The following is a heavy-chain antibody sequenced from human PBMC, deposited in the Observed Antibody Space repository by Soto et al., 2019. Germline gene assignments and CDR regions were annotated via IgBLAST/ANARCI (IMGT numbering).Heavy chain of an antibody. V-gene: IGHV4-30-4*01. CDR1: GGSISSGDYY. D-gene: IGHD3-3*01. CDR3: AREATGWFLDYGMDV. Sequence: PSETLSLTCTVSGGSISSGDYYWSWIRQPPGKGLEWIGYIYYSGSTYYNPSLKSRVTISVDTSKNQFSLKLSSVTAADTAVYYCAREATGWFLDYGMDVWGQGTTVTVSS. J-gene: IGHJ6*02. CDR2: IYYSGST.